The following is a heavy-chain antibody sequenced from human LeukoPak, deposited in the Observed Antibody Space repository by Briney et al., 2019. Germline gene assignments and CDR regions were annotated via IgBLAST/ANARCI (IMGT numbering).Heavy chain of an antibody. Sequence: SETLSLTCTVSGGSISSGGYYWSWIRQHPGKGLEWIGYIYYSGGTYYNPSLKSRVTISVDTPKNQFSLKLSSVTAADTAVYYCARETVVPGDSSGPFDYWGQGTLVTVSS. J-gene: IGHJ4*02. CDR2: IYYSGGT. CDR3: ARETVVPGDSSGPFDY. CDR1: GGSISSGGYY. D-gene: IGHD3-22*01. V-gene: IGHV4-31*03.